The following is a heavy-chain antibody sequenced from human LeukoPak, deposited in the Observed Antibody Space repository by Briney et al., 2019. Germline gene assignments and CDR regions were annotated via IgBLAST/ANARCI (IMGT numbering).Heavy chain of an antibody. CDR1: GGSFSGYY. V-gene: IGHV4-34*01. D-gene: IGHD3-22*01. CDR3: ENHVAEDYYDSSGYYFDY. CDR2: INHSGST. J-gene: IGHJ4*02. Sequence: SETLSLTCAVYGGSFSGYYWSWIRQPPGKGLEWIGEINHSGSTNYNPSLKSRVTISVDTSKNQFSLKLSSVTAADTAVYYCENHVAEDYYDSSGYYFDYWGQGTLVTVSS.